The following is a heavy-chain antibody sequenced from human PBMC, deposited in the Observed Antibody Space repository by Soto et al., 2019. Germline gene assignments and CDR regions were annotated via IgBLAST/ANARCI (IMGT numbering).Heavy chain of an antibody. CDR3: ARDLLGTAEGYYGMDG. CDR2: IYYSGCT. CDR1: GGSISSYY. V-gene: IGHV4-59*01. J-gene: IGHJ6*02. D-gene: IGHD1-1*01. Sequence: SETLSLTCTVSGGSISSYYWSWIRQPPGKGLEWIGYIYYSGCTNYNPSLKSRVTISVDTSKNQFSLKLSSVTAADTAVYYCARDLLGTAEGYYGMDGWGQGTTVTVSS.